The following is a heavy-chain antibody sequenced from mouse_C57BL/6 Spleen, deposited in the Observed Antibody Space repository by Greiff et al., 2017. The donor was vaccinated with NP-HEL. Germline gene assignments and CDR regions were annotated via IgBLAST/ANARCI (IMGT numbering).Heavy chain of an antibody. V-gene: IGHV14-4*01. Sequence: EVQLQQSGAELVRPGASVKLSCTASGFNIKDDYMHWVKQRPEQGLEWIGWIDPENGDTEYASKFQGKATITADTSSNTADLQLSSLTSEDTAVYYCTPYYYGRSPAWFAYWGQGTLVTVSA. D-gene: IGHD1-1*01. CDR3: TPYYYGRSPAWFAY. J-gene: IGHJ3*01. CDR1: GFNIKDDY. CDR2: IDPENGDT.